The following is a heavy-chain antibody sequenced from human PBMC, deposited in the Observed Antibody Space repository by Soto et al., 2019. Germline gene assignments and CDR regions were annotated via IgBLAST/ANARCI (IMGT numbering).Heavy chain of an antibody. CDR3: AIPGAGDFDY. J-gene: IGHJ4*02. D-gene: IGHD6-13*01. Sequence: QVQLQESGPGLVEPSGTLSLTCAVSGASISNTDWWSWVRQRPGKGLEWIGEIYHSGTTNCDPSLKNRVTISLDKSKSQFSLKLTSVTAADTAVYYCAIPGAGDFDYWGQGTLVTVSS. V-gene: IGHV4-4*02. CDR1: GASISNTDW. CDR2: IYHSGTT.